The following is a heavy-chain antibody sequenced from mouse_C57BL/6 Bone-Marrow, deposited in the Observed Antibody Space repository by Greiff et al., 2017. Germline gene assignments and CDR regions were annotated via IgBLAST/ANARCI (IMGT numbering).Heavy chain of an antibody. CDR1: GYTFTSYW. V-gene: IGHV1-55*01. D-gene: IGHD2-5*01. J-gene: IGHJ1*03. CDR3: ARPYYSNYWYFDV. CDR2: IYPGSGST. Sequence: QVQLQQPGAELVKPGASVKMSCKASGYTFTSYWINWVKQRPGQGLEWIGDIYPGSGSTNNNEKFKSKATLTVDTSSSTAYMQRSSLTSEDSAVYYCARPYYSNYWYFDVWGTGTTVTVSS.